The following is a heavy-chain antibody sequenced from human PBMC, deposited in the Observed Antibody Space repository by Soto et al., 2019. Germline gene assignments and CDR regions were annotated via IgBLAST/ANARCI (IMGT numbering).Heavy chain of an antibody. Sequence: EVQLLESGGGLVQPGGSLRLSCAASGFTLSSYAMSWVRQAPGKGLEWVSAISGSGGTTYYADSVKGRFTISRDTSKKTLYLQMHSPSAEETAVYYCAKVERYYYDSSGHYSSPLFWGQGTLVTVSS. CDR2: ISGSGGTT. D-gene: IGHD3-22*01. CDR3: AKVERYYYDSSGHYSSPLF. CDR1: GFTLSSYA. J-gene: IGHJ4*02. V-gene: IGHV3-23*01.